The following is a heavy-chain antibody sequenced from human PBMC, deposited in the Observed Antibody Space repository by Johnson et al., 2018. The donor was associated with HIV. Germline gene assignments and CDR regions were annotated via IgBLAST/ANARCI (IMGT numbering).Heavy chain of an antibody. V-gene: IGHV3-66*01. J-gene: IGHJ3*02. CDR3: AREVDGFDI. Sequence: VQLVESGGGLVQPGGSLRLSCAASGFTVSSNYMSWVRQAPGKGLEWVSIVYSGGNTYYTDSVKGRFTISRDNSKNTLYLQMNSLRAEDTAVYYCAREVDGFDIWGQGTMVTVSS. CDR1: GFTVSSNY. CDR2: VYSGGNT.